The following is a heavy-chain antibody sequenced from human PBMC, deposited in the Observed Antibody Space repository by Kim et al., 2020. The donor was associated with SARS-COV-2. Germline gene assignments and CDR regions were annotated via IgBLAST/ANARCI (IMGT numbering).Heavy chain of an antibody. D-gene: IGHD3-10*01. CDR3: ARVRGVKERNWFDP. V-gene: IGHV5-51*01. J-gene: IGHJ5*02. Sequence: SPSFQGQVTISADKSISTAYLQWSSLKASDTAMYYCARVRGVKERNWFDPWGQGTLVTVSS.